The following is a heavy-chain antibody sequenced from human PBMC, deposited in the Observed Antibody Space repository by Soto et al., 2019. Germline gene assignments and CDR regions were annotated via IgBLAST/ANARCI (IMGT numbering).Heavy chain of an antibody. CDR3: ARDPIAAAGEPFDY. Sequence: EASVKVSCKASGYTFTGYYMHWVRQAPGQGLEWMGWINPNSGGTNYAQKFQGRVTMTRDTSISTAYMELSRLRSDDTAVYYCARDPIAAAGEPFDYWGQGTLVTVSS. J-gene: IGHJ4*02. CDR1: GYTFTGYY. CDR2: INPNSGGT. D-gene: IGHD6-13*01. V-gene: IGHV1-2*02.